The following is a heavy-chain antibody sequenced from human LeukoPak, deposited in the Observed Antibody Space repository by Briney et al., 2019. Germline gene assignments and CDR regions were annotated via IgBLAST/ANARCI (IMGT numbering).Heavy chain of an antibody. Sequence: SETLSLTCAVYGGSFSGYYWSWIRQPPGKGLEWIGEINHSGSTNYNPSLKSRVTISVDTSKNQFSLKLSSVTAADTAVYYCARDRIFGVVIPPPPGYFDYWGQGTLVTVSS. V-gene: IGHV4-34*01. CDR1: GGSFSGYY. CDR2: INHSGST. D-gene: IGHD3-3*02. CDR3: ARDRIFGVVIPPPPGYFDY. J-gene: IGHJ4*02.